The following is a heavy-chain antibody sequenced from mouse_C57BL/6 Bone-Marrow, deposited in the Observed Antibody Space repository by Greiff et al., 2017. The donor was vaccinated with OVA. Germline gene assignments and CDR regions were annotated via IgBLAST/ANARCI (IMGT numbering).Heavy chain of an antibody. CDR1: GYSITSGYY. CDR3: ARDPGPV. Sequence: EVKLMESGPGLVKPSQSLSLTCSVTGYSITSGYYWNWIRQFPGNKLEWMGYISYDGSNNYNPSLKNRISITRDTSKNQFFLKLNSVTTEDTATYYCARDPGPVWGTGTTVTVSS. D-gene: IGHD3-3*01. CDR2: ISYDGSN. J-gene: IGHJ1*03. V-gene: IGHV3-6*01.